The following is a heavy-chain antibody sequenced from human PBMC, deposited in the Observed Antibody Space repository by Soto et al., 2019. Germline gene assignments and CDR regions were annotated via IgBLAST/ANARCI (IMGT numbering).Heavy chain of an antibody. V-gene: IGHV3-7*05. CDR2: INEDGSRK. CDR3: ARGSGSSSS. J-gene: IGHJ5*02. D-gene: IGHD6-6*01. Sequence: EVQLEESGGGLVQPGGSLRLSCAASGFTFSSYWMSWVRQAPGRGLEGVANINEDGSRKYYVDSVKGRFTISRDNAKNSLSLQMNSLRADDTAFYYCARGSGSSSSWGQGTLVTVSS. CDR1: GFTFSSYW.